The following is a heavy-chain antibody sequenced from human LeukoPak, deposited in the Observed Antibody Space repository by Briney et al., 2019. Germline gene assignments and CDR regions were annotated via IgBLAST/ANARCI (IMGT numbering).Heavy chain of an antibody. CDR1: GDSISSGYY. D-gene: IGHD6-19*01. V-gene: IGHV4-38-2*02. J-gene: IGHJ4*02. Sequence: PSQTLSLTCTVSGDSISSGYYWGWIRQPPGKGLEWIGSIYHSGSTYYNPSLKSRVTISVDTSKNQFSLKLSSVTAADTAVYYCAREMKEGRSSGWYVDWGQGTLVTVSS. CDR2: IYHSGST. CDR3: AREMKEGRSSGWYVD.